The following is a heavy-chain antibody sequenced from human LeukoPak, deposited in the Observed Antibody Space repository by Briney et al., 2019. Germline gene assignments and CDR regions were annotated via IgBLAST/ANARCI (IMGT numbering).Heavy chain of an antibody. CDR2: ISSSGTTI. CDR3: AELGITMIGGV. V-gene: IGHV3-48*03. D-gene: IGHD3-10*02. J-gene: IGHJ6*04. CDR1: GFTFSSYE. Sequence: GGSLRLSCAASGFTFSSYEMNWVRQAPGKGLEWVSYISSSGTTIYYADSVKGRFTISRDSAKNSLYLQMNSLRAEDTAVYYCAELGITMIGGVWGKGTTVTISS.